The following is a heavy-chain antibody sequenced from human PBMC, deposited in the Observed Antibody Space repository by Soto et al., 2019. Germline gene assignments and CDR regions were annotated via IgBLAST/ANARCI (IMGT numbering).Heavy chain of an antibody. CDR3: ARDPDDGSGSYLDY. V-gene: IGHV3-33*01. CDR2: IWYDGSNK. D-gene: IGHD3-10*01. CDR1: GFTFSSYG. Sequence: GGSLRLSCAASGFTFSSYGMHWVRQAPGKGLEWVAVIWYDGSNKYYADSVKGRFTISRDNSKNTLYMQMNSLRAEDTAVYYCARDPDDGSGSYLDYWGQGTLVTVSS. J-gene: IGHJ4*02.